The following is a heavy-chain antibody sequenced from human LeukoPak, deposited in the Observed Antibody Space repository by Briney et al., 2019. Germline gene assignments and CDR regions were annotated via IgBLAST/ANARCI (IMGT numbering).Heavy chain of an antibody. CDR2: INHSGST. D-gene: IGHD1-26*01. CDR1: GGSLSGYY. CDR3: ARGGGSYRNYFDY. J-gene: IGHJ4*02. V-gene: IGHV4-34*01. Sequence: SETLSLTCAVYGGSLSGYYWSWIRQPPGKGLEWIGEINHSGSTNYNPSLKSRVTISVDTSKNQCSLKLSSVTAADTAVYYCARGGGSYRNYFDYWGQGTLVTVSS.